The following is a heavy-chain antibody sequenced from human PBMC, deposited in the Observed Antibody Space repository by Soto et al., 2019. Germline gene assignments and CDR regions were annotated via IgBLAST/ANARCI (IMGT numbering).Heavy chain of an antibody. Sequence: QVQLVQSGAEVKQPGSSVKVSCKASGGTFSSYAISWVRQAPGQGLEWMGGIIPIFGTANYAQKFQGRVTITADEYTSTAYMELSSRRSEDTAVYYCATGGAALVTRGYDYWGQGTLVTVSS. CDR3: ATGGAALVTRGYDY. CDR1: GGTFSSYA. V-gene: IGHV1-69*01. D-gene: IGHD5-18*01. J-gene: IGHJ4*02. CDR2: IIPIFGTA.